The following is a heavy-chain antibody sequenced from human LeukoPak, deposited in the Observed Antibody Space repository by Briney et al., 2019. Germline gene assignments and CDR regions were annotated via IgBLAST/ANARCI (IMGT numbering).Heavy chain of an antibody. CDR3: ATTSKYIGSGRDDSFDI. V-gene: IGHV4-38-2*01. Sequence: PSETLSLTCAVSGDSISSYYWGWIRQPPGKGLEWIGSIYHSGTTYYNPSLKSRVAISVDTSKSQFSLKMSSVTAADTAIYYCATTSKYIGSGRDDSFDIWGQGTMVTVSS. D-gene: IGHD3-10*01. CDR1: GDSISSYY. J-gene: IGHJ3*02. CDR2: IYHSGTT.